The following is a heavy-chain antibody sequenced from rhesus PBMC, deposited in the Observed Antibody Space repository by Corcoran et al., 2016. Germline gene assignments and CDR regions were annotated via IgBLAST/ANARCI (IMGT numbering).Heavy chain of an antibody. CDR3: ARDRAVTRPFDN. CDR1: GGSIRSYY. J-gene: IGHJ4*01. Sequence: QLQLQESGPGLVKPSETLSLTCSVSGGSIRSYYWSWIRPSPGKGLEWIGRISGSGGNTDYNPSLKSRVTISTDTAENQFSLSLNSMTAADTAVYYCARDRAVTRPFDNWGQGVLVTVSS. D-gene: IGHD2-33*01. V-gene: IGHV4-173*01. CDR2: ISGSGGNT.